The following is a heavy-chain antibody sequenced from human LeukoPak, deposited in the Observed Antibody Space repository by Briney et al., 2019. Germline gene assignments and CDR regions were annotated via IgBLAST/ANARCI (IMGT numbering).Heavy chain of an antibody. CDR3: ARGGPYTAMVDAFDI. CDR1: GYTFTGYY. D-gene: IGHD5-18*01. J-gene: IGHJ3*02. V-gene: IGHV1-2*02. Sequence: GASVKVSCKASGYTFTGYYMHWVRQAPGQGLEWMGWINPSSGGTNYAQKFQGRVTMTRDTSISTAYMELSRLRSDDTAVYYCARGGPYTAMVDAFDIWGQGTMVTVSS. CDR2: INPSSGGT.